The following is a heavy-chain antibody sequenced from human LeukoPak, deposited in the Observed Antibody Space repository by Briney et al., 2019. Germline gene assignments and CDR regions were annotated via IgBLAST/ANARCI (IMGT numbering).Heavy chain of an antibody. Sequence: GGSLRLSCAASGFTVSSNYMSWVRQAPGKGLEWVSVIYRGGSTYYADSVKGRFTISRHNSNNTVYLQMNSLRAEDTAVYYCVRVDFWNGGAPFEPWGQGTLVTVSS. CDR3: VRVDFWNGGAPFEP. D-gene: IGHD3-3*01. J-gene: IGHJ5*02. CDR1: GFTVSSNY. V-gene: IGHV3-53*04. CDR2: IYRGGST.